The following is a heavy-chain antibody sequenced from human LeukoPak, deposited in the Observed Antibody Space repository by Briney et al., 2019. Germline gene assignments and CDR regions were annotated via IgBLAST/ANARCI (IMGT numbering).Heavy chain of an antibody. CDR1: GYTFTSYG. D-gene: IGHD5-18*01. CDR3: ARDGVFVDTAMFDYYGMDV. J-gene: IGHJ6*02. CDR2: ISAYNGNT. V-gene: IGHV1-18*01. Sequence: ASVKVSCKASGYTFTSYGISWVRQAPGQGLEWMGWISAYNGNTNYAQKLQGRVTMTTDTSTSTAYMELRSLRSDDTAVYYRARDGVFVDTAMFDYYGMDVWGQGTTVTVSS.